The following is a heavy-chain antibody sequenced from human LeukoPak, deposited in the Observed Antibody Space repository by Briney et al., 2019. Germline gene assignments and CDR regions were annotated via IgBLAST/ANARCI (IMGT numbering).Heavy chain of an antibody. CDR2: IYHSGST. V-gene: IGHV4-39*07. Sequence: SETLSLTCTVSGGSISSSSYYWGWIRQPPGKGLEWIGSIYHSGSTYYNPSLKSRVTISVDTSKNQFSLKLSSVTAADTAVYYCARARLWFGELYYYFDYWGQGTLVTVSS. J-gene: IGHJ4*02. CDR1: GGSISSSSYY. D-gene: IGHD3-10*01. CDR3: ARARLWFGELYYYFDY.